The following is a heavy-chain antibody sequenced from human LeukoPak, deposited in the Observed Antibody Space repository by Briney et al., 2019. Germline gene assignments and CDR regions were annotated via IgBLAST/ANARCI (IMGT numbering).Heavy chain of an antibody. Sequence: GVTLRRSCVVSGFTFSEYWMTWVRQAPGKGLEWVANIKEDGGQKHYVDSVKGRFTIFRDNAKNTLYLQMDSLRAEDTAVYYCARGGDKNVMGGQGTLVTVSS. CDR3: ARGGDKNVM. CDR1: GFTFSEYW. D-gene: IGHD3-10*01. J-gene: IGHJ4*02. V-gene: IGHV3-7*03. CDR2: IKEDGGQK.